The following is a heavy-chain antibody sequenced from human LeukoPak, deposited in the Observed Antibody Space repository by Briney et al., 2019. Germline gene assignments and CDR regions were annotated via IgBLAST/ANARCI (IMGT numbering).Heavy chain of an antibody. V-gene: IGHV3-48*04. CDR2: ISSSGSTI. Sequence: PGGSLRLSCAASGFSFSNSWMHWVRQAPGKGLEWVSYISSSGSTIYYADSVKGRFTISRDNAKNSLYLQMNSLRAEDTAVYYCARDHGSGLDYWGQGTLVTVSS. D-gene: IGHD6-19*01. CDR1: GFSFSNSW. CDR3: ARDHGSGLDY. J-gene: IGHJ4*02.